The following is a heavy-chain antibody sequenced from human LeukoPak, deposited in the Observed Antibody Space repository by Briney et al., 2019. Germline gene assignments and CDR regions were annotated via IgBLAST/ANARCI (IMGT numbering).Heavy chain of an antibody. J-gene: IGHJ5*02. CDR2: IIPIFGTA. V-gene: IGHV1-69*01. D-gene: IGHD3-10*01. CDR1: GGTFSSYA. CDR3: ASLYYYYGSGTPA. Sequence: SVKVSCKASGGTFSSYAISWVRQAPGPGLEWMGGIIPIFGTANYAQKFQGRVTITADESTSTAYMELSSLRSEDTAVYYCASLYYYYGSGTPAWGQGTLVTVSS.